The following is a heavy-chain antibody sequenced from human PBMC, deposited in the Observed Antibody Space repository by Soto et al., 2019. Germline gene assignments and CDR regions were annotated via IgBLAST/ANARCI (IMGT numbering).Heavy chain of an antibody. V-gene: IGHV4-34*01. D-gene: IGHD2-2*01. CDR3: ARGGEYQLLLRDYYYHNMDV. CDR1: DGSISGYY. J-gene: IGHJ6*03. Sequence: QVQLQQWGAGLLKPSETLALTCAVYDGSISGYYWSWIRQPPGKGLEWIGEVNHSGTTNYNPSLKSRVTISVDTSTIRFSLSLRSVTAADTAVYYCARGGEYQLLLRDYYYHNMDVWGKGTTVTVSS. CDR2: VNHSGTT.